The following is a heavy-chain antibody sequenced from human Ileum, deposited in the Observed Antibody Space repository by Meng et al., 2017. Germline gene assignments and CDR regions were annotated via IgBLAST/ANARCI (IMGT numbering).Heavy chain of an antibody. CDR1: GFTFSSYD. D-gene: IGHD6-13*01. Sequence: GESLKISCAGSGFTFSSYDMSWVRQAPGKGLEWVSNIARSGDRTYYADSVKGRFTISRDNYKNMLYLQMNSLRADDTAVYACAKGEGASWYLYWGQGTLVTVSS. CDR3: AKGEGASWYLY. J-gene: IGHJ4*02. CDR2: IARSGDRT. V-gene: IGHV3-23*01.